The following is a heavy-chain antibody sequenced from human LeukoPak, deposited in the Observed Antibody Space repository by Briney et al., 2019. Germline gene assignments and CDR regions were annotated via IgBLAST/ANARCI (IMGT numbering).Heavy chain of an antibody. CDR3: ANGRNGDYEVDY. V-gene: IGHV3-30-3*01. Sequence: GGSLRLSCAASGFTFSSYAMHWVRQAPGKGLEWVAVISYDGSNKYYADSVKGRFTISRDNSKNTLYLQMNSLRAEDTAVYYCANGRNGDYEVDYWGQGTLVTVSS. CDR2: ISYDGSNK. D-gene: IGHD4-17*01. J-gene: IGHJ4*02. CDR1: GFTFSSYA.